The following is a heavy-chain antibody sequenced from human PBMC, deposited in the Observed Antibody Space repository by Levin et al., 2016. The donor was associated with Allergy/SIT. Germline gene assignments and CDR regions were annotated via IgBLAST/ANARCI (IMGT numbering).Heavy chain of an antibody. D-gene: IGHD2-15*01. Sequence: GESLKISCAASGSTFTTYGMHWVRQAPGKGLEWVAVISYDGSNKYYGDSVKGRFTISRDNSKDTLYLQMNNLRAEDTAVYYCAKDYCSGGNCFASNWGQGTLVTVSS. CDR1: GSTFTTYG. J-gene: IGHJ4*02. V-gene: IGHV3-30*18. CDR2: ISYDGSNK. CDR3: AKDYCSGGNCFASN.